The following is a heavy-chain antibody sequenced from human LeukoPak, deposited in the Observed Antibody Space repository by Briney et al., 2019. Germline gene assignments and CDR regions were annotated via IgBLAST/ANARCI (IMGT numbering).Heavy chain of an antibody. Sequence: GGSLRLSCAASGLTFNMYTMNWLRQAPGKGLEWVSSISSSGVYIYYADSVKGRFTISRDNAKNSLYLQMNSLRADDTAVYYCATYNGDYGFFDYWGQGTLVTVSS. CDR1: GLTFNMYT. J-gene: IGHJ4*02. CDR3: ATYNGDYGFFDY. V-gene: IGHV3-21*01. D-gene: IGHD4-17*01. CDR2: ISSSGVYI.